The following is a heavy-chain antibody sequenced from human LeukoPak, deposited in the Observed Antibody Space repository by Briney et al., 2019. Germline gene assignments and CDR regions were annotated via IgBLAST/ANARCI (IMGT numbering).Heavy chain of an antibody. CDR3: AKKTMTGGGGGDLDI. Sequence: GGSLRLSCAASGFTFSSYGMHWVRQAPGKGLEWVAFIRFDGTNIYYADSVKVRITISRDNSRNTLYLQMKSLKAEDTAVYYCAKKTMTGGGGGDLDIWGQGTMVTVSS. CDR1: GFTFSSYG. J-gene: IGHJ3*02. V-gene: IGHV3-30*02. CDR2: IRFDGTNI. D-gene: IGHD2-21*01.